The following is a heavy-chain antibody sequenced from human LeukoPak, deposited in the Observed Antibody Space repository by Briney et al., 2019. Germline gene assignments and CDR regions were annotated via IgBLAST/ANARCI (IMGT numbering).Heavy chain of an antibody. D-gene: IGHD3-22*01. CDR3: AKDGSPLMYDSSGQQLDY. J-gene: IGHJ4*02. CDR2: ISWNSDIV. Sequence: PGGSLRLSCAASGFTFDDYAMHWVRQVPGKGLEWVSGISWNSDIVGYADSVKGRFSISRDNTKSSLYLAMSSLRAEDTALYYCAKDGSPLMYDSSGQQLDYWGQGTLVTVSS. CDR1: GFTFDDYA. V-gene: IGHV3-9*01.